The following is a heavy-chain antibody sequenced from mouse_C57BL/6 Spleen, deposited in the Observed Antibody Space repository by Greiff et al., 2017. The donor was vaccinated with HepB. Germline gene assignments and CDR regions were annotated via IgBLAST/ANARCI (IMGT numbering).Heavy chain of an antibody. CDR1: GYTFTSYW. V-gene: IGHV1-5*01. J-gene: IGHJ3*01. D-gene: IGHD1-1*01. CDR3: TLYYYGSSYRFAY. CDR2: IYPGNSDT. Sequence: VQLKQSGTVLARPGASVKMSCKTSGYTFTSYWMHWVKQRPGQGLEWIGAIYPGNSDTSYNQKFKGKAKLTAVTSASTAYMELSSLTNEDSAVYYCTLYYYGSSYRFAYWGQGTLVTVSA.